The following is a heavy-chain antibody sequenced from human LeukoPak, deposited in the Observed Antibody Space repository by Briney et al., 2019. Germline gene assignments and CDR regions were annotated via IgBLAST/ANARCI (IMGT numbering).Heavy chain of an antibody. Sequence: SETLSLTCAVYGGSFSGYYWSWIRQPPGKGLEWIGEINHSGSTNYNPSLKSRVTISVDTSKNQFSLKLSSVTAADTAVYYCASKKHSSGPIDYWGQGTLVTVSS. J-gene: IGHJ4*02. V-gene: IGHV4-34*01. CDR2: INHSGST. CDR3: ASKKHSSGPIDY. CDR1: GGSFSGYY. D-gene: IGHD6-19*01.